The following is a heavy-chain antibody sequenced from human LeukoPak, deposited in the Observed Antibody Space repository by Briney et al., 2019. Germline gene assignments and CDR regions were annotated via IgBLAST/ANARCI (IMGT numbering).Heavy chain of an antibody. V-gene: IGHV3-23*01. Sequence: PGGSLRLSCAASGFTFSSYGVSWVRQAPGKGLEWVSGISGSGGSTYYVDSAKGRFTISRDNSKNTLYLQMNSLRVEDTAVYYCAKDSYYDYVWGSYRYTNQFDYWGQEPWSPSPQ. CDR1: GFTFSSYG. CDR3: AKDSYYDYVWGSYRYTNQFDY. CDR2: ISGSGGST. D-gene: IGHD3-16*02. J-gene: IGHJ4*01.